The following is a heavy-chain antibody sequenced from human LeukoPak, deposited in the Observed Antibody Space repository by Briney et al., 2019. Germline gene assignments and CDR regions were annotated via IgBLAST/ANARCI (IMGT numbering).Heavy chain of an antibody. D-gene: IGHD2-15*01. J-gene: IGHJ6*03. CDR1: GFTFSSYS. V-gene: IGHV3-21*01. CDR2: ISSSSSYI. Sequence: GGSLRLSCAASGFTFSSYSMNWVRQAPGKGLEWVSSISSSSSYIYYADSVKGRFTISRDNVKNSLYLQMNSLRAEDAAVYYCARGVDCSGGSCYYYYYYMDVWGKGTTVTISS. CDR3: ARGVDCSGGSCYYYYYYMDV.